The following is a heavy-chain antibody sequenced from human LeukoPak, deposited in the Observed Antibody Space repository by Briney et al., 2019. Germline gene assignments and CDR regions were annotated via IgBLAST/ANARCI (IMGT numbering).Heavy chain of an antibody. CDR1: GGSFSGYY. CDR2: INHTGDT. Sequence: PSETLSLTCAVYGGSFSGYYWSWIRQPPGKGLEWIGEINHTGDTNYNPSLKSRVTISVDTSKNQFSLKLSSVTAADTAVYYCARGPIVGAIWGQGTMVTVSS. D-gene: IGHD1-26*01. J-gene: IGHJ3*02. CDR3: ARGPIVGAI. V-gene: IGHV4-34*01.